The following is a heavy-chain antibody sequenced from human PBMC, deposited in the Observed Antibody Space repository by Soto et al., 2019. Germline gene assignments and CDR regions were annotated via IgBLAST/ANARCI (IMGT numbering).Heavy chain of an antibody. Sequence: GGSLRLYCAAYRFSFITNSMTWVRQAPGKGLEWLSYISASGGTIYYADSVKGRFTISRDNPKRLLYLQMDSLRVEDTAVYYCAKDQGYRAPKNDIWGQGNLVTISS. D-gene: IGHD6-13*01. CDR1: RFSFITNS. V-gene: IGHV3-23*01. CDR3: AKDQGYRAPKNDI. CDR2: ISASGGTI. J-gene: IGHJ4*02.